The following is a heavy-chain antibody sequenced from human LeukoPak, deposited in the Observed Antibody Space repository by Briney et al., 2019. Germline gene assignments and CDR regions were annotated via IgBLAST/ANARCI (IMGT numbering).Heavy chain of an antibody. D-gene: IGHD3-10*01. V-gene: IGHV3-23*01. J-gene: IGHJ4*02. CDR1: GFTFSSYV. CDR3: AKDFNGSGRD. Sequence: GGSLGLSCAASGFTFSSYVMSWVRQAPGKGLEWVSAIGGSGGSTYYADSVKGRFTISRDNSKNSLYLQMNSLRAEDTALYYCAKDFNGSGRDWGQGTLVTVSS. CDR2: IGGSGGST.